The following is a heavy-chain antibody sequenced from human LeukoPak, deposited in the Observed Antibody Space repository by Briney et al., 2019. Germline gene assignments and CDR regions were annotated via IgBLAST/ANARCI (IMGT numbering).Heavy chain of an antibody. CDR2: IKQDGSEK. CDR3: ARVLGIAARRPEYFDY. Sequence: TGGSLRLSCAASGFTFSSYWMSWVRQAPGKGLEWVANIKQDGSEKYYVDSVKGRFTISRDNAKNSLYLQMNSLRAEDTAVYYCARVLGIAARRPEYFDYWGQGTLVTVSS. V-gene: IGHV3-7*01. D-gene: IGHD6-6*01. CDR1: GFTFSSYW. J-gene: IGHJ4*02.